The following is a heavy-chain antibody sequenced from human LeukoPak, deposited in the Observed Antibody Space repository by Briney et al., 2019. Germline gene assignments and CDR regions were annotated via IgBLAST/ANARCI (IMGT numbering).Heavy chain of an antibody. CDR1: GFTFSSYG. CDR2: ISYDGSNK. J-gene: IGHJ6*03. V-gene: IGHV3-30*03. CDR3: AREVTSGPWYYYYYMDV. D-gene: IGHD4-23*01. Sequence: GGSLRLSCAASGFTFSSYGMHWVRQAPGKGLEWVAVISYDGSNKYYADSVKGRFTISRDNSKNTLYLQMNSLRAEDTAVYYCAREVTSGPWYYYYYMDVWGKGTTVTVSS.